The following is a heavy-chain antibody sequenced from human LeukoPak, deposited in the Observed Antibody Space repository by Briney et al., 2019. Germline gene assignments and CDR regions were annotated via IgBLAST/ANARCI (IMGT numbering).Heavy chain of an antibody. V-gene: IGHV3-20*04. CDR3: ARPRGSSGYYHAFDI. Sequence: GSLRLSCAASGFTFDDYGLSWVRQAPGKGLEWVSTINWNGGSTGYADSVKGRFTISRDNAKNSLYLQMNSLRAEDTAVYYCARPRGSSGYYHAFDIWGQGTLVTVSS. CDR2: INWNGGST. D-gene: IGHD3-22*01. CDR1: GFTFDDYG. J-gene: IGHJ4*02.